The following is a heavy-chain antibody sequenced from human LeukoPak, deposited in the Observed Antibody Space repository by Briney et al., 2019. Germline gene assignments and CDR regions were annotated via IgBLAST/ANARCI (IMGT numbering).Heavy chain of an antibody. J-gene: IGHJ4*02. V-gene: IGHV3-21*04. CDR2: ISSSSSYI. Sequence: PGGSLRLSCAASGFTFSSYSMNWVRQALGKGLEWVSSISSSSSYIYYADSVKGRFTISRDNAKNSLYLQMNSLRAEDTAVYYCAKDPPPPQYYDFWSGYPGGYDYWGQGTLVTVSS. CDR1: GFTFSSYS. D-gene: IGHD3-3*01. CDR3: AKDPPPPQYYDFWSGYPGGYDY.